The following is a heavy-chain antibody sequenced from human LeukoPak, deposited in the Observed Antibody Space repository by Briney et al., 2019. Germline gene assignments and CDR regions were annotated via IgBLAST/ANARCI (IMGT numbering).Heavy chain of an antibody. Sequence: SETLSLTCTVSGGSISSYYWSWIRQPPGKGLEWIGYIYYSGSTNYNPSLKSRVTISVDTSKNQFSLKLSSVTAADTAVYYCARHSSGYYPFGYWGQGTLVTVPS. J-gene: IGHJ4*02. CDR1: GGSISSYY. D-gene: IGHD3-22*01. CDR2: IYYSGST. CDR3: ARHSSGYYPFGY. V-gene: IGHV4-59*01.